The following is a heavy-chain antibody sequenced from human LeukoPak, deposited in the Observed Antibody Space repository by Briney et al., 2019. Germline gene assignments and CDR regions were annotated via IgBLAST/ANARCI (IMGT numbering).Heavy chain of an antibody. CDR3: ARDTSLEGSGYGGGFDY. J-gene: IGHJ4*02. Sequence: GGSLRLSCAASGFTFSSYAMHWVRQAPGKGLEWVAVISYDGSNKYYADSVKGRFTISRDNSKNTLYLQMNSLRAEDTAVYYCARDTSLEGSGYGGGFDYWGQGTLVTVSS. V-gene: IGHV3-30-3*01. CDR1: GFTFSSYA. D-gene: IGHD3-22*01. CDR2: ISYDGSNK.